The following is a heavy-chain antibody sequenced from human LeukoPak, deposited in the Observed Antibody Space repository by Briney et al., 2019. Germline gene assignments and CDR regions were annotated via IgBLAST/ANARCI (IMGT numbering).Heavy chain of an antibody. CDR1: GYSISSGYY. Sequence: SETLSLTCTVSGYSISSGYYWGWIRQPPGKGLEWIGSIYHSGSTYYNPSLKSRVTISVDTSKNQFSLKLSSVTAADTAVYYCARDGPQSLELLFLDYWGQGTLVTVSS. V-gene: IGHV4-38-2*02. CDR2: IYHSGST. D-gene: IGHD3-3*01. CDR3: ARDGPQSLELLFLDY. J-gene: IGHJ4*02.